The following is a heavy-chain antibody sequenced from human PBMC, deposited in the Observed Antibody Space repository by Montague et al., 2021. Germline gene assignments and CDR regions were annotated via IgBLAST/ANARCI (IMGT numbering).Heavy chain of an antibody. J-gene: IGHJ5*02. Sequence: SETLSLTCAVSGGSISSNNWWTWVRQPPGKGLEWIGEIFHNGSTTYSPSLKSRVTISMDKSKNQFSLKLTSVTAADTAVYYCARVVAWGYYDTSGPNWFDPWGQGTLVAVSS. D-gene: IGHD3-22*01. V-gene: IGHV4-4*02. CDR3: ARVVAWGYYDTSGPNWFDP. CDR2: IFHNGST. CDR1: GGSISSNNW.